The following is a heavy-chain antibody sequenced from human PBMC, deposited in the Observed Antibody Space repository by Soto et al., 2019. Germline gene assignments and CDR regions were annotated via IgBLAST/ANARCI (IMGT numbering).Heavy chain of an antibody. CDR2: MLHDGSKI. V-gene: IGHV3-33*06. CDR1: GFTFSSYG. D-gene: IGHD1-20*01. J-gene: IGHJ4*02. CDR3: AKVGITATARGYWIDD. Sequence: QVQLVESGGGVVQPGTSLRLSCAASGFTFSSYGMHWVRQAPGKGLAWVALMLHDGSKIYYADSVKGRFTISRDNFKNTLYLRMDSLRAEDTAVYCCAKVGITATARGYWIDDWGRVTLFTVSS.